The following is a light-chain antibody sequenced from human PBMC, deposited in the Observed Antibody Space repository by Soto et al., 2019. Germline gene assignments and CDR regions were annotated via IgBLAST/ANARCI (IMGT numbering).Light chain of an antibody. CDR1: SSNIGAGYD. Sequence: QAVVTQPPSVSGAPGQRVTISCTGTSSNIGAGYDVHWYQQLPGAAPKLLMYGNTIRPSGVPDRFSGSKSGTSASLAITGLQAEDEADYYCQSYDSSLSGLWVFGGGTKLTVL. CDR3: QSYDSSLSGLWV. V-gene: IGLV1-40*01. CDR2: GNT. J-gene: IGLJ3*02.